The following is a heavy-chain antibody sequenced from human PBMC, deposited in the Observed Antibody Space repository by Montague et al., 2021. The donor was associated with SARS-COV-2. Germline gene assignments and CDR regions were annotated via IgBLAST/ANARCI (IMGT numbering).Heavy chain of an antibody. D-gene: IGHD4-17*01. CDR3: ARHLNYRDYGGDDY. Sequence: LVKPTQTLSLTCSVSGGSISSSSYFWGWIRQPPGKGLEWIGSIYYSGGTYSNSSLKSRVTISVDTSKNQFSLKLSSVTAADTAVYYCARHLNYRDYGGDDYWGQGTLVTVSS. V-gene: IGHV4-39*01. J-gene: IGHJ4*02. CDR2: IYYSGGT. CDR1: GGSISSSSYF.